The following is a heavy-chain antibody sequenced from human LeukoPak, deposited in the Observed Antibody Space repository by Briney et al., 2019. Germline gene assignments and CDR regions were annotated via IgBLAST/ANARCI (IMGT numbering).Heavy chain of an antibody. J-gene: IGHJ4*02. Sequence: SETLSLTCTVSGGSISSSSYYWGWIRQPPGKGLEWIGSIYYSGSTYYNPSLKSRVTVSVDTSKNQFSLKLSSVTAADTAVYYCARRGSGGSYPFDYWGQGTLVTVSS. V-gene: IGHV4-39*01. CDR3: ARRGSGGSYPFDY. CDR2: IYYSGST. D-gene: IGHD2-15*01. CDR1: GGSISSSSYY.